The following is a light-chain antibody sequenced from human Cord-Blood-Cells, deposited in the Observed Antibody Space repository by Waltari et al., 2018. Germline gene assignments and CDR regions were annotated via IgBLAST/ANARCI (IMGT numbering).Light chain of an antibody. Sequence: AIRMTQSPSSFSASTGDRVTITCRASQGISSYLAWYQQKPWKAPKLLIYAASTLQSGVPSRFCGSVSGTDFTLTISCLQSEDFATYYCQQYYSYPITFGQGTRLEIK. CDR1: QGISSY. J-gene: IGKJ5*01. V-gene: IGKV1-8*01. CDR3: QQYYSYPIT. CDR2: AAS.